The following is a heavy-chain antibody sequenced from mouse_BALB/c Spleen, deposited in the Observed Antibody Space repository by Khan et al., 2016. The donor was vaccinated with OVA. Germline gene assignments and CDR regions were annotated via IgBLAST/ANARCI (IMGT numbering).Heavy chain of an antibody. V-gene: IGHV14-3*02. Sequence: VQLQQPGAELVKPGASVKLSCIVSGFKIKDTYMHWVKQGPEQALDWIGRIDPANGDTKYDPKFQGKATITADTSSNTAYLHLSSLTSEDTAGDYCSDSLLLYAMDYWGQGTSVTVSS. CDR2: IDPANGDT. CDR3: SDSLLLYAMDY. J-gene: IGHJ4*01. D-gene: IGHD1-2*01. CDR1: GFKIKDTY.